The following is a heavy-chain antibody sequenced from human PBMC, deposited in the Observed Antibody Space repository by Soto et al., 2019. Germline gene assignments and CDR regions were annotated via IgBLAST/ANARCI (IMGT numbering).Heavy chain of an antibody. Sequence: EVQLVESGGGLVKPGGSLRLSCAVSEFPFSSYGMNWVRQAPGKGLEWVSSMRSISATYIWYADSVKGRFTISRDNAKNSLYLQMNNLRAEDTAVYYCARSWGDNYRYYFDYWGQGTLVTVSS. D-gene: IGHD3-16*01. CDR1: EFPFSSYG. J-gene: IGHJ4*02. V-gene: IGHV3-21*01. CDR3: ARSWGDNYRYYFDY. CDR2: MRSISATYI.